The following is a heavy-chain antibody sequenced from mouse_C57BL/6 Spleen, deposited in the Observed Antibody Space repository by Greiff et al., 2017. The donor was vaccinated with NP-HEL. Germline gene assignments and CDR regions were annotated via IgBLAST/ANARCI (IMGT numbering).Heavy chain of an antibody. CDR1: GFSLTSYG. Sequence: VKLVESGPGLVQPSQSLSITCTVSGFSLTSYGVHWVRQSPGKGLEWLGVIWSGGSTDYNAAFISRLSISKDNSKSQVFFKMNSLQADDTAIYYCARGANWDRFAYWGQGTLVTVSA. CDR3: ARGANWDRFAY. D-gene: IGHD4-1*01. V-gene: IGHV2-2*01. CDR2: IWSGGST. J-gene: IGHJ3*01.